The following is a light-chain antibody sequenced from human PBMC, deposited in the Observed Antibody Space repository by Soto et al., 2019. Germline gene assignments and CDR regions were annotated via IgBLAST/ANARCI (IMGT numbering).Light chain of an antibody. J-gene: IGKJ1*01. CDR1: QYINTR. Sequence: EIVLTQSPATLSSFPGDRVTLSCRDSQYINTRLAWYQHRPGQTPRLLIYQTSIRAAGIPARFSASESGTDLTLTISDVQPEDFALYYCHQRQRWPRTFGQGTKVDI. V-gene: IGKV3-11*01. CDR2: QTS. CDR3: HQRQRWPRT.